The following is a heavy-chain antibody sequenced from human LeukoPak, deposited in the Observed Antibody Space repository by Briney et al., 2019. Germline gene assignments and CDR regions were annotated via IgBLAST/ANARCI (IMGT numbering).Heavy chain of an antibody. D-gene: IGHD2/OR15-2a*01. V-gene: IGHV3-30*18. CDR1: GFTFSHYG. J-gene: IGHJ4*02. CDR3: AKAGDFYGPGD. Sequence: PGRSLRLSCAASGFTFSHYGIHWVRQAPGEGLEWMAVISHDGSKKYYADSVKGRFSMSRDNSNNTLYLHMNSLRVEDTAVYYCAKAGDFYGPGDWGQGTLVTVFS. CDR2: ISHDGSKK.